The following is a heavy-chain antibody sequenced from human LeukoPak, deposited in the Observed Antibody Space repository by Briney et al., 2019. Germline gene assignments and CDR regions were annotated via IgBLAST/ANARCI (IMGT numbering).Heavy chain of an antibody. V-gene: IGHV1-18*01. J-gene: IGHJ4*02. CDR2: ISVYNGHT. CDR1: GYTFTSYG. D-gene: IGHD2-21*01. CDR3: ARESGGESSNFDY. Sequence: GASVKVSCKASGYTFTSYGISWVRQAPGQGLEWMGWISVYNGHTNYAQKFQGRVTMTTDTSTTTAYMELRSLRSDDTAVYYCARESGGESSNFDYWGQGTLVTVSS.